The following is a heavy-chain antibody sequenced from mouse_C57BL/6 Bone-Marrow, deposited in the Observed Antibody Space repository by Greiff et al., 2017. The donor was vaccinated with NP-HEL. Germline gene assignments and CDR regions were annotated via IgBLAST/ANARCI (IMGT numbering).Heavy chain of an antibody. Sequence: QVQLQQPGAELVMPGASVKLSCKASGYTFTSYWMHWVKQRPGQGLEWIGEIDPSDSYTNYNQKFKGKSPLTVDKSSSTAYMQLSSLTSEDSAVYYCARSDWYFDVWGTGTTVTVSS. V-gene: IGHV1-69*01. CDR1: GYTFTSYW. J-gene: IGHJ1*03. CDR3: ARSDWYFDV. CDR2: IDPSDSYT.